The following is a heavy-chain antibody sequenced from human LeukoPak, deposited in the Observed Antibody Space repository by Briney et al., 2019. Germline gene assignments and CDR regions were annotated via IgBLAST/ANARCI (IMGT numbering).Heavy chain of an antibody. CDR2: ISGSGGST. D-gene: IGHD3-22*01. J-gene: IGHJ3*02. CDR3: AKDYYDSSGYYYGAFDI. V-gene: IGHV3-23*01. CDR1: GFTFSSYA. Sequence: GGSLRLSCAASGFTFSSYAMSWVRQAPGKGLEWVSAISGSGGSTYYADSVKGRFTISRDNSKNTLYLQMNSLRAEDTAAYYCAKDYYDSSGYYYGAFDIWGQGTMVTVSS.